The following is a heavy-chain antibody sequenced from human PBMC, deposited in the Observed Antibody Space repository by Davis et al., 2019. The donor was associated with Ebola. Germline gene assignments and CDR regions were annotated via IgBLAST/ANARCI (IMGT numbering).Heavy chain of an antibody. CDR3: ARVALSTVTIYYYYGMDV. Sequence: SVKVSCKASGGTFSSYAISWVRQAPGQGLEWMGGIIPIFGTANYAQKFQGRVTITADKSTSTAYMELSSLRSEDTAVYCCARVALSTVTIYYYYGMDVWGQGTTVTVSS. CDR2: IIPIFGTA. CDR1: GGTFSSYA. V-gene: IGHV1-69*06. D-gene: IGHD4-17*01. J-gene: IGHJ6*02.